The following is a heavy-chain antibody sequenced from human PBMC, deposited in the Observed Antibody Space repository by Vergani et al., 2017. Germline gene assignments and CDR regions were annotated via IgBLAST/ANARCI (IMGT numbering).Heavy chain of an antibody. Sequence: QVQLVQSGAEVKKPGASVKVSCKASGYPFTSYGISWVRQAPGQGLEWMGWISAYHVHTNYAQKIQGRFTMTTDTSKSTAYMELRSLRSDDTAVYYCARVQLWLKTTIGYFDYWGQGTLVTVSS. CDR2: ISAYHVHT. CDR1: GYPFTSYG. V-gene: IGHV1-18*01. J-gene: IGHJ4*02. D-gene: IGHD5-18*01. CDR3: ARVQLWLKTTIGYFDY.